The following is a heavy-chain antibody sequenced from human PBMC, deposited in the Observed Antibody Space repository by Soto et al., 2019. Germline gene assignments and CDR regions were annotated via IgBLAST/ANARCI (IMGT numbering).Heavy chain of an antibody. CDR1: GFTFSSYW. J-gene: IGHJ6*02. CDR3: ARDGHVPLVDYYGMDV. CDR2: IKQDGSEK. Sequence: PGGSLRLSCAASGFTFSSYWMSWVRQAPGKGLEWVANIKQDGSEKYYVDSVKGRFTISRDNAKNSLYLQMNSLRAEDTAVYYCARDGHVPLVDYYGMDVWGQGTTVTVSS. D-gene: IGHD3-16*02. V-gene: IGHV3-7*01.